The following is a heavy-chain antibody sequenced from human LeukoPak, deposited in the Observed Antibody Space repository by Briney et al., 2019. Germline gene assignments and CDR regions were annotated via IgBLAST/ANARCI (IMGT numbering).Heavy chain of an antibody. CDR1: GYTFTSYD. CDR3: ARQTFKYFDFWSGSEGYFDY. J-gene: IGHJ4*02. Sequence: ASVKVSCKASGYTFTSYDINWVRQTPGQGLEWMGCINPNSGGTNYEQKFQGRVTMTRDTSISTAYMELSRLKSDDTAVYYCARQTFKYFDFWSGSEGYFDYWGQGTLVTVSS. V-gene: IGHV1-2*02. CDR2: INPNSGGT. D-gene: IGHD3-3*01.